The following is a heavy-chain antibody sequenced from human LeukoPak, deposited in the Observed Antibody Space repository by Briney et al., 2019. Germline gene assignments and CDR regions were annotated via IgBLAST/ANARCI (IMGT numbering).Heavy chain of an antibody. CDR1: GGSISSYY. Sequence: SETLSLTCTVSGGSISSYYWSWIRQPPGKGLEWIGYIYYSGSTNYNPSLKSRVTISVDTSKNQFSLKLSSVTAADTAVYYCARDGDDSSGYYLHYWGQGTLVTVSS. CDR3: ARDGDDSSGYYLHY. CDR2: IYYSGST. V-gene: IGHV4-59*12. D-gene: IGHD3-22*01. J-gene: IGHJ4*02.